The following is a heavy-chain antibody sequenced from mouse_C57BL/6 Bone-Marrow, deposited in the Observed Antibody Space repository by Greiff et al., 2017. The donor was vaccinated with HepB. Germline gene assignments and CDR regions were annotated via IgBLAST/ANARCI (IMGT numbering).Heavy chain of an antibody. CDR3: ARNYYGSSYWYFDG. CDR2: IYPRSGNT. CDR1: GYTFTSYG. V-gene: IGHV1-81*01. Sequence: QVQLQQSGAELARPGASVKLSCKASGYTFTSYGISWVKQRAGQGLEWIGEIYPRSGNTYYNEKFKGKATLTADKSSSTAYMELRSLTSEDSAVYFCARNYYGSSYWYFDGWGTGTTVTVSS. D-gene: IGHD1-1*01. J-gene: IGHJ1*03.